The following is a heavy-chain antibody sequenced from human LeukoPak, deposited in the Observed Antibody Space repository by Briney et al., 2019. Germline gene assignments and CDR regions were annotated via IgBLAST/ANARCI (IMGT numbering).Heavy chain of an antibody. V-gene: IGHV4-39*01. CDR2: IYYSGST. D-gene: IGHD6-13*01. J-gene: IGHJ4*02. CDR1: GGSISSSSYY. CDR3: ARVPGAQQQLVDFDY. Sequence: PSETLSLTCTVSGGSISSSSYYWGWIRQPPGKGLEWIGSIYYSGSTYYNPSLKSRVTISVDTSKNQFSLKLSSVTAADTAVYYCARVPGAQQQLVDFDYWGQGTLVTVSS.